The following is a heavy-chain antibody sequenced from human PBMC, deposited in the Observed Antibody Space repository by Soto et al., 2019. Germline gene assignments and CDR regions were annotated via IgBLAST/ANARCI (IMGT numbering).Heavy chain of an antibody. D-gene: IGHD6-13*01. CDR1: GFTFSSYD. J-gene: IGHJ4*02. V-gene: IGHV3-30*18. CDR3: AKDALGSWYEFGYFDY. CDR2: ISYDGSNK. Sequence: GGSLRLSCAASGFTFSSYDMHWVRQATGKGLEWVAVISYDGSNKYYADSVKGRFTISRDNSKNTLYLQMNSLRAEDTAVYYCAKDALGSWYEFGYFDYWGQGTLVTVSS.